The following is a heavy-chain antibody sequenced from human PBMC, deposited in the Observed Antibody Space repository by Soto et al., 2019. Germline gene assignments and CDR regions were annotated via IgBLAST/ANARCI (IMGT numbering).Heavy chain of an antibody. CDR1: GGSISSSSYY. V-gene: IGHV4-39*01. CDR2: IYYSGST. D-gene: IGHD3-22*01. CDR3: ARHEVEEVNGHFDY. J-gene: IGHJ4*02. Sequence: QLQLQESGPGLVKPSETLSLTCTVSGGSISSSSYYWGWIRQPPGKGLEWIGSIYYSGSTYHNPSLKSRVTISVDTSKNQFSLKLSSVTAADTAVYYCARHEVEEVNGHFDYWGQGTLVTVSS.